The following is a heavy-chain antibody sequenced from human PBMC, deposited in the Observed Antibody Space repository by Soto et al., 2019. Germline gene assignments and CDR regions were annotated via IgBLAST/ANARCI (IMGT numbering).Heavy chain of an antibody. Sequence: SETLSLTCTVSGGSISSGDYYWSWIRQHPGKGLEWIGYIYYSGSTYYNPSLKSRVTISVDTSKNQFSLKLSSVIAADTAVYYCASGYYDILTGRDTKYYFDYWGQGALVTVSS. CDR1: GGSISSGDYY. D-gene: IGHD3-9*01. J-gene: IGHJ4*02. CDR3: ASGYYDILTGRDTKYYFDY. CDR2: IYYSGST. V-gene: IGHV4-30-4*02.